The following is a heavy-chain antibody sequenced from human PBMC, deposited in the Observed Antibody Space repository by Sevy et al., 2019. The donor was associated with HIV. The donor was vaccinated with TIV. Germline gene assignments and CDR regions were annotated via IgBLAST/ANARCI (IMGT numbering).Heavy chain of an antibody. J-gene: IGHJ4*02. CDR1: GFTFSSYW. CDR3: ARGPRLYIYDSSAYYGY. D-gene: IGHD3-22*01. Sequence: GSLRLSCAASGFTFSSYWMSWVRQAPGKGLEWVANIKQDGSEKYYVDSVKDRFTISRDNAKNSLYLQMNSLRAEDTAVYYCARGPRLYIYDSSAYYGYWGQGTLVSDSS. V-gene: IGHV3-7*01. CDR2: IKQDGSEK.